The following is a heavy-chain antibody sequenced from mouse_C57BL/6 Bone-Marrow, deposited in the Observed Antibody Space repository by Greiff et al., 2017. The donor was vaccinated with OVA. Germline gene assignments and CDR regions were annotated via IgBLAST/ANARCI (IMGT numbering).Heavy chain of an antibody. D-gene: IGHD1-1*02. V-gene: IGHV1-18*01. Sequence: VQLKESGPELVKPGASVKIPCKASGYTFTDYNMDWVKQSHGKSLEWIGDINPNNGGTIYNQKFKGKATLTVDKSSSTAYMELRSLTSEDTAVYYCARYGQYYYAMDYWGQGTSVTVSS. J-gene: IGHJ4*01. CDR2: INPNNGGT. CDR1: GYTFTDYN. CDR3: ARYGQYYYAMDY.